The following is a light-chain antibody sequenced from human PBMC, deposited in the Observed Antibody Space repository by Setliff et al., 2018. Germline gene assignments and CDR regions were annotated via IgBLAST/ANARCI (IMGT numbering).Light chain of an antibody. J-gene: IGLJ2*01. CDR3: SSYTSTRTVI. CDR1: SSDVGRYNF. V-gene: IGLV2-11*01. CDR2: DVT. Sequence: QSALAQPRSVSGSPGQSVTISCTGTSSDVGRYNFVSWYQQHPGKAPKLIIYDVTKRPSGISNRFSGSKSGSTASLTITGLQAEDEADYFCSSYTSTRTVIFGGGTKVTVL.